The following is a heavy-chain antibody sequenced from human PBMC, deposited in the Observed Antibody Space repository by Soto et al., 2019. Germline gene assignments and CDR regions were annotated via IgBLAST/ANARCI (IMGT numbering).Heavy chain of an antibody. CDR2: ISTTSGNT. CDR3: ARDNGYYDF. Sequence: QIQMVQSGAEVKQPGASVKISCKTSGYTFSSYSINWMRQAPGQGLEWMAWISTTSGNTHYAERVQGRVTVTLDKSARTAFIEMWGLTSDDTAVYFCARDNGYYDFWGQGTLVTVSS. CDR1: GYTFSSYS. V-gene: IGHV1-18*01. D-gene: IGHD2-8*01. J-gene: IGHJ4*02.